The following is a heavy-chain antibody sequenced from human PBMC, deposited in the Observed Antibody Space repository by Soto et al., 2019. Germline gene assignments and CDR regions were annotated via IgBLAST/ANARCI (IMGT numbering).Heavy chain of an antibody. Sequence: QVQLVQSGAEVKKPGSSVKVSCKASGGTFSSYAISWVRQAPGQGLEWLGGIIPIFGTANYAQKFQGRVTITADESTSTAYMELSSLRSEDTAVYYCARKGGPRDTGNYGMDVWGQGTTVTVSS. CDR3: ARKGGPRDTGNYGMDV. V-gene: IGHV1-69*01. J-gene: IGHJ6*02. CDR1: GGTFSSYA. D-gene: IGHD5-18*01. CDR2: IIPIFGTA.